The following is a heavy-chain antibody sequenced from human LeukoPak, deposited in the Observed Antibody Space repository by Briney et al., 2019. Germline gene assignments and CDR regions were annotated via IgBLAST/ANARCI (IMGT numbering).Heavy chain of an antibody. J-gene: IGHJ4*02. CDR1: GGSFSGYY. D-gene: IGHD3-10*01. CDR2: INHSGST. CDR3: ARAEGSGSGAYTLDY. Sequence: SETLSLTCAVYGGSFSGYYWSWIRQPPGKGLEWIGEINHSGSTNYNPSLKSRVTISVDTSKSQFSLQLNSVTAADTAVYYCARAEGSGSGAYTLDYWGQGILVTVSS. V-gene: IGHV4-34*01.